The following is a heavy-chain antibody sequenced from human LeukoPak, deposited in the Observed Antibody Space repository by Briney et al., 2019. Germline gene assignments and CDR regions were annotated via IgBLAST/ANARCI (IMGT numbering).Heavy chain of an antibody. V-gene: IGHV4-30-2*01. D-gene: IGHD6-13*01. J-gene: IGHJ4*02. CDR2: IYHSGST. Sequence: PSQTLSLTCAVSGGSISSGGYSWSWIRQPPGKGLEWIGYIYHSGSTYYNPSLKSRVTISVDRSKNQFSLKLSSATAADTAVYYCARVKIDPGYSSSWYYFDYWGQGTLVTVSS. CDR3: ARVKIDPGYSSSWYYFDY. CDR1: GGSISSGGYS.